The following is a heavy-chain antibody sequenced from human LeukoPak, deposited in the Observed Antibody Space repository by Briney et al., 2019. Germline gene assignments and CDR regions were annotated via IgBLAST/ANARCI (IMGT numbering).Heavy chain of an antibody. Sequence: ASVKVSCKASGYTFTSYGISWVRQAPGQGLEWMGWISAYNGNTNYAQKLQGRVTMTTDTSTSTAYMELRSLRSDDTAVYYCAKDRGSSWYMSYFDYWGQGTLVTVSS. CDR1: GYTFTSYG. CDR3: AKDRGSSWYMSYFDY. D-gene: IGHD6-13*01. V-gene: IGHV1-18*01. J-gene: IGHJ4*02. CDR2: ISAYNGNT.